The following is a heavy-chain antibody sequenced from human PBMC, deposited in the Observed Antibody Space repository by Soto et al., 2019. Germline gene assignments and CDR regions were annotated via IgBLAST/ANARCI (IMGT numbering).Heavy chain of an antibody. D-gene: IGHD4-17*01. Sequence: SETLSLTCTVSGGSISSGGYYWSWIRQHPGKGLEWIGYIYYSGSTYYNPSLKSRVTISVDTSKNQFSLKLSSVTAADTAVYYCARFRYGDYFILHAFDIWGQGTMVPVSS. V-gene: IGHV4-31*03. CDR2: IYYSGST. CDR3: ARFRYGDYFILHAFDI. CDR1: GGSISSGGYY. J-gene: IGHJ3*02.